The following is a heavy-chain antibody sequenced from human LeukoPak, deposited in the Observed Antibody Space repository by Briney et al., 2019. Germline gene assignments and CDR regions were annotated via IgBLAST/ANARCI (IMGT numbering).Heavy chain of an antibody. CDR2: ISSSSSYM. Sequence: PGGSLRLSCAASGFTFSSYSINWVRQAPGKGLEWVSSISSSSSYMYYADSVKGRFTISRDNAKNSLYLQMNSLRAEDTAVYYCALDCSGGSCYVAYWGQGTLVTVSS. CDR1: GFTFSSYS. J-gene: IGHJ4*02. CDR3: ALDCSGGSCYVAY. V-gene: IGHV3-21*01. D-gene: IGHD2-15*01.